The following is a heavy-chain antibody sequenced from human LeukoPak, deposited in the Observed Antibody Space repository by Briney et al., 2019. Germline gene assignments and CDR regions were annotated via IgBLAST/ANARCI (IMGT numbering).Heavy chain of an antibody. V-gene: IGHV3-30-3*01. CDR1: GFTLSSYA. Sequence: GGSLRLSCAASGFTLSSYAMHWVRQAPGKGLEWVAVISYDGSNKYYADSVKGRFTISRDNSKNTLYLQMNSLRAEDTAVYYCARGSSGPFDYWGQGTLVTVSS. J-gene: IGHJ4*02. CDR3: ARGSSGPFDY. CDR2: ISYDGSNK. D-gene: IGHD6-19*01.